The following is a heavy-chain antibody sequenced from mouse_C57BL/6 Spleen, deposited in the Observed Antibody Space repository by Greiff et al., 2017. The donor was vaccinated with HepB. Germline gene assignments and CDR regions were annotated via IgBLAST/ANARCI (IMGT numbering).Heavy chain of an antibody. CDR3: AKGPSYYGSSPYYFDY. D-gene: IGHD1-1*01. Sequence: QVQLQQSDAELVKPGASVKISCKASGYTFTDHTIHWMKQRPEQGLEWIGYIYPRDGSTKYNEKFKGKATLTADKSSSTAYMQLNSLTSEDSAVYFCAKGPSYYGSSPYYFDYWGQGTTLTVSS. J-gene: IGHJ2*01. CDR1: GYTFTDHT. V-gene: IGHV1-78*01. CDR2: IYPRDGST.